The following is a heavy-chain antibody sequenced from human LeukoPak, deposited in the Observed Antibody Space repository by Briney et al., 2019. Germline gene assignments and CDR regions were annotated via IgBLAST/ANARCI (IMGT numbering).Heavy chain of an antibody. D-gene: IGHD4-11*01. CDR2: FSGSGGST. J-gene: IGHJ6*03. V-gene: IGHV3-23*01. CDR1: GLTLTSYA. Sequence: GGSLSLSCAPSGLTLTSYAMSWVRQAPGKGLGWVPAFSGSGGSTYYADSVKGRFTISRDNSKNTLYLQMNSLRAEDTAVYYCAKGTRQSYYYYYYMDVWGKGTTVTVSS. CDR3: AKGTRQSYYYYYYMDV.